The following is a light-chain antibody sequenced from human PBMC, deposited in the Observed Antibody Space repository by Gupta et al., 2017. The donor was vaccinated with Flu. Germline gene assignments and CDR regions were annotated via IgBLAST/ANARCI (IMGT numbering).Light chain of an antibody. CDR1: NIGSKS. CDR2: DDS. CDR3: QVWDSSSDHSGVV. V-gene: IGLV3-21*02. J-gene: IGLJ2*01. Sequence: SYVLTQPPSVSVAPGQTARITCGGNNIGSKSVHWYQQKPGQAPGLVVYDDSDRPSGIPERFSGSNSGNTATLTISRVEAGDEADYYCQVWDSSSDHSGVVFGGGTKLTVL.